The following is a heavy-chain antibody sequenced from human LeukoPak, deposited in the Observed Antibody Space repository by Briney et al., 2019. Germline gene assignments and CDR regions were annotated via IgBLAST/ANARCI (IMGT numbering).Heavy chain of an antibody. CDR3: ARAPGYCSGGSCYGYGMDV. CDR1: GFTFSSYG. Sequence: PGRSLRLSCAASGFTFSSYGMHWVRQAPGKGLEWVAVIWYDGSNKYYADSVKGRFTISRDNSKNTLYLQMNSLRAEDTAVYYCARAPGYCSGGSCYGYGMDVWGQGTTVTVSS. J-gene: IGHJ6*02. V-gene: IGHV3-33*01. D-gene: IGHD2-15*01. CDR2: IWYDGSNK.